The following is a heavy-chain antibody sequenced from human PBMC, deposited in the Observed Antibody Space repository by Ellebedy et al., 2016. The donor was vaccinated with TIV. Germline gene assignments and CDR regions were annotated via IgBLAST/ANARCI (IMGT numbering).Heavy chain of an antibody. CDR1: GFTFSSYG. CDR2: IWFDGSHQ. CDR3: ARDGNAYNFGLHYFDY. Sequence: PGGSLRLSCAASGFTFSSYGMHWVRQAPGKGLVWVAVIWFDGSHQYYADSVKGRFTISRDNSKNTLSLQMNSLRAEDTAVYYCARDGNAYNFGLHYFDYWGQGTLVTVSS. V-gene: IGHV3-33*08. D-gene: IGHD5-18*01. J-gene: IGHJ4*02.